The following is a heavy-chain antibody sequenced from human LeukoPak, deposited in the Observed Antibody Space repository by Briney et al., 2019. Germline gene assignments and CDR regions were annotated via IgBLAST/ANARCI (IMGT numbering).Heavy chain of an antibody. J-gene: IGHJ3*02. CDR2: INPNSGDT. D-gene: IGHD1-26*01. CDR1: GYTFTSYY. CDR3: ARVKWELPRIIDAFDI. V-gene: IGHV1-2*02. Sequence: WASVKVSCKASGYTFTSYYMHWVRQAPGQGLEWMGWINPNSGDTNYARKFQGRVTMTRDTSINTAYMELSRLRSDDTAVYYCARVKWELPRIIDAFDIWGQGTMVTVSS.